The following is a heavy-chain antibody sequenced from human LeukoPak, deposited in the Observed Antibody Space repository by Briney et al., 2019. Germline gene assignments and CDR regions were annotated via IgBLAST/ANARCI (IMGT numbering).Heavy chain of an antibody. CDR3: ARHPFSSPFDF. CDR2: IYFTGNT. J-gene: IGHJ4*02. V-gene: IGHV4-59*08. Sequence: SETLSLTCTVSGVSISGDYWSWIRQPPGKGLEWIGYIYFTGNTDHNPSLKSRVTLSMATSKNQFSLKLTSVTAADTAVYYCARHPFSSPFDFWGQGTLVTVSS. CDR1: GVSISGDY.